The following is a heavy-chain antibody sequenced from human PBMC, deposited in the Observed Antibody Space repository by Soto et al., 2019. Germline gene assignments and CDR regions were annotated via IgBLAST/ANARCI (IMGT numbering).Heavy chain of an antibody. CDR3: ALVFIDNNWFDP. CDR2: ISAYNGNT. Sequence: ASVKVSCKASGYTFTSYGISWVRQAPGQGLEWMGWISAYNGNTNYAQKLQGRVTMTTDTSTSTAYMELRSLRSDDTAVYYCALVFIDNNWFDPWGQGTLVTVSS. J-gene: IGHJ5*02. CDR1: GYTFTSYG. V-gene: IGHV1-18*01. D-gene: IGHD3-9*01.